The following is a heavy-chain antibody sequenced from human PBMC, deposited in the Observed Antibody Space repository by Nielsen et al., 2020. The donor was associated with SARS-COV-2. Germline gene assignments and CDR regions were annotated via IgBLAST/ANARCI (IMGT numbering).Heavy chain of an antibody. D-gene: IGHD4-11*01. Sequence: ASVKVSCKASGYTFTGYYMHWVRQAPGQGLEWMGIINPSGGSTSYAQRFQGRVTMTRDTSTSTVYMELSSLRSEDTAVYYCARDLGSANDYSNYVSWYFDLWGRGTLVTVSS. V-gene: IGHV1-46*01. CDR1: GYTFTGYY. CDR2: INPSGGST. CDR3: ARDLGSANDYSNYVSWYFDL. J-gene: IGHJ2*01.